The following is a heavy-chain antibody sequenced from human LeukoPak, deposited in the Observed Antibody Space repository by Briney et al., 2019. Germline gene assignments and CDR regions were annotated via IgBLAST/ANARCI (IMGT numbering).Heavy chain of an antibody. D-gene: IGHD4-17*01. CDR3: AREFGKTTGNDY. CDR1: GFTFSSYG. Sequence: GGSLRLSCAASGFTFSSYGMHWVRQAPGKGLVWVSRINSDGSSTSYADSVKGRFTISRDNAENTLYLQMNSLRAEDTAVYYCAREFGKTTGNDYWGQGTLVTVSS. CDR2: INSDGSST. J-gene: IGHJ4*02. V-gene: IGHV3-74*01.